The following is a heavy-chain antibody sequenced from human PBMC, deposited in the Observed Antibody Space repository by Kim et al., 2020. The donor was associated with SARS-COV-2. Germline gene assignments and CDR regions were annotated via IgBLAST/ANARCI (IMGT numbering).Heavy chain of an antibody. CDR3: ARTGAPYRNYFFDF. CDR2: LHYTGTT. CDR1: GFSLTESYY. D-gene: IGHD7-27*01. J-gene: IGHJ4*02. Sequence: SETLSLTCPVSGFSLTESYYWGWIRQPPGKGLEWIGSLHYTGTTYYNPSLKSRVTMSVDTSKNQFSLNLTSVSAADTARYFCARTGAPYRNYFFDFWGQG. V-gene: IGHV4-38-2*01.